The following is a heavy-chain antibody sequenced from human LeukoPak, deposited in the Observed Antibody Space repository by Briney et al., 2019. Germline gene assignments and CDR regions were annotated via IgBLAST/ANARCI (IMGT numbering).Heavy chain of an antibody. CDR3: TNSQDSDGWWDFDY. D-gene: IGHD6-19*01. CDR2: IDSSSTYI. J-gene: IGHJ4*02. V-gene: IGHV3-21*01. CDR1: GFTFSTYS. Sequence: GGSLRLSCAASGFTFSTYSMNWVRQAPGKGLEWVSSIDSSSTYIYYADSLKGRFTISRDNAKNSLFLQVNSLRAEDTAVYYCTNSQDSDGWWDFDYWGQGTLVTVSS.